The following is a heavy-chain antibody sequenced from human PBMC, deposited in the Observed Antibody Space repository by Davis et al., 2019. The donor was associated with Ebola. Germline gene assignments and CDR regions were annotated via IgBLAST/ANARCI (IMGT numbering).Heavy chain of an antibody. D-gene: IGHD3-16*01. CDR2: INAGNGNT. CDR1: GYTFTSYA. J-gene: IGHJ6*02. V-gene: IGHV1-3*01. CDR3: ARGGHDYVEGDYYYYGMDV. Sequence: AASVKVSCKASGYTFTSYAMHWVRQAPGQRLEWMGWINAGNGNTKYSQKFQGRVTITADESTSTAYMELSSLRSEDTAVYYCARGGHDYVEGDYYYYGMDVWGQGTTVTVSS.